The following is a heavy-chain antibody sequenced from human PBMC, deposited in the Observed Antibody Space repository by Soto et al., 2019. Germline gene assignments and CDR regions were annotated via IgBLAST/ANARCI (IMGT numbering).Heavy chain of an antibody. V-gene: IGHV4-61*01. D-gene: IGHD2-8*01. Sequence: SETLSLTCTVSGGSVSSGSYYWSWIRQPPGKGLEWIGYIYYSGSTNHNPSLKSRVTISVDTSKNQFSLKLSSVTAADTAVYYCARAIGAFDYWGQGTLVTVSS. CDR2: IYYSGST. J-gene: IGHJ4*02. CDR3: ARAIGAFDY. CDR1: GGSVSSGSYY.